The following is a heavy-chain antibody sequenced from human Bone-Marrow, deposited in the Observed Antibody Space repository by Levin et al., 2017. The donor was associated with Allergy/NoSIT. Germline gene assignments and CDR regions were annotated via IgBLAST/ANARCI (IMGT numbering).Heavy chain of an antibody. J-gene: IGHJ6*02. V-gene: IGHV3-53*01. D-gene: IGHD5-18*01. CDR1: GFMVSYNY. CDR2: IYSGGST. CDR3: ARDLQGGNSDGLVRYGLDV. Sequence: GGSLRLSCAASGFMVSYNYMTWVRQAPGKGLEWVSVIYSGGSTYYADAVKGRFTISRDNSRNTLYLQMNSLRVEDTAVYYCARDLQGGNSDGLVRYGLDVWGQGTTVIVSS.